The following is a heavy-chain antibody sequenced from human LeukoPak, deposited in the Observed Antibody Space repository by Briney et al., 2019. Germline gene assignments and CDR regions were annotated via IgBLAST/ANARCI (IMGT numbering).Heavy chain of an antibody. Sequence: PSETLSLTCTVSGGSISSYYWSWIRQPPGKGLEWIGYIYYTGSTSYNPSLKSRVTMSVDTSKNQFSLKLSSVTAADTAVYYCARRGSGITMVRGVTLYFDYWGQGTLVTVSS. J-gene: IGHJ4*02. V-gene: IGHV4-59*12. CDR1: GGSISSYY. D-gene: IGHD3-10*01. CDR2: IYYTGST. CDR3: ARRGSGITMVRGVTLYFDY.